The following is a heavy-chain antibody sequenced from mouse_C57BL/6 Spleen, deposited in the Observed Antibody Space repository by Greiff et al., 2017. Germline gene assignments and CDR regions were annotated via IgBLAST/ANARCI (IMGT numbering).Heavy chain of an antibody. CDR2: IDPENGDT. V-gene: IGHV14-4*01. CDR1: GFNIKDDY. CDR3: TLDRRGYFGY. J-gene: IGHJ2*01. Sequence: VQLQQSGAELVRPGASVKLSCTASGFNIKDDYMHWVKQRPEQGLEWIGWIDPENGDTEYATKFQGKATITADTSSNTAYLQLSSLTSEDTAVYYCTLDRRGYFGYWGQGTTLTVSS.